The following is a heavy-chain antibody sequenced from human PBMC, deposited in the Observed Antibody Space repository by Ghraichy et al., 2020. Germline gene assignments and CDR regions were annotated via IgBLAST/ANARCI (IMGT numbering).Heavy chain of an antibody. V-gene: IGHV3-66*01. J-gene: IGHJ2*01. Sequence: GGSLRLSCAASGFIVSSNYMSWVRQAPGKGLEWVSVIYSDGSAYYADSVRGRFAISRDNSKNTLYLHMTSLRAEDTAVYYCARDRGHSPRHFDLWGRGTLVTVSS. CDR2: IYSDGSA. CDR1: GFIVSSNY. CDR3: ARDRGHSPRHFDL. D-gene: IGHD2-15*01.